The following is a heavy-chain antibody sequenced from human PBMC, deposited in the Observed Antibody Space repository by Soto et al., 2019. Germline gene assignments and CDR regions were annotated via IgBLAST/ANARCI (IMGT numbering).Heavy chain of an antibody. J-gene: IGHJ4*02. CDR3: ARDRERGYSYGRLDY. Sequence: GGSLRLSCAASGFTFSSYGMHWVRQAPGKGLEWVAVIWYDGSNKYYADSVKGRFTISRDNSKNTLYLQMNSLRAEDTAVYYCARDRERGYSYGRLDYWGQGTLVTVSS. CDR1: GFTFSSYG. D-gene: IGHD5-18*01. V-gene: IGHV3-33*01. CDR2: IWYDGSNK.